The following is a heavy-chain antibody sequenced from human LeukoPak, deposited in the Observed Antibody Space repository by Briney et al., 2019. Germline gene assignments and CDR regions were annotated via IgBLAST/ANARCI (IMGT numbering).Heavy chain of an antibody. CDR3: AKTGDDGVYFDY. J-gene: IGHJ4*02. CDR2: ISYDGSNK. CDR1: GFTFSSYG. V-gene: IGHV3-30*18. Sequence: GRSLRLSCAASGFTFSSYGMRWVRQAPGKGLEWVAVISYDGSNKYYADSVKGRFTISRDNSKNTLYLQMNSLRAEDTAVYYCAKTGDDGVYFDYWGQGTLVTVSS. D-gene: IGHD7-27*01.